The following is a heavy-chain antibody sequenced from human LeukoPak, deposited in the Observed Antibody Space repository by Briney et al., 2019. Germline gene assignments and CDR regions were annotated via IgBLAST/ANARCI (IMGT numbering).Heavy chain of an antibody. D-gene: IGHD2-2*01. J-gene: IGHJ4*02. CDR2: IYHSGST. V-gene: IGHV4-38-2*02. CDR3: ATEGSASQTIDY. CDR1: GYSISSGYY. Sequence: PSETLSLTCAVSGYSISSGYYWGWIRQPPGKGLEWIGSIYHSGSTYYNPSLKSRVTISVGTSKNQFSLRLSSVAAADTAVYYCATEGSASQTIDYWGQGTLVTVSS.